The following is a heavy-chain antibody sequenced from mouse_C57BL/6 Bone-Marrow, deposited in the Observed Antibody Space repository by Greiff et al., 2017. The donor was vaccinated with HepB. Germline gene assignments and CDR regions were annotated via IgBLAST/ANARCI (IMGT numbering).Heavy chain of an antibody. CDR3: TILYYYGSSPFDY. J-gene: IGHJ2*01. D-gene: IGHD1-1*01. CDR1: GYTFTSYW. V-gene: IGHV1-5*01. CDR2: IYPGNSDT. Sequence: VQLQQSGTVLARPGASVKMSCKTSGYTFTSYWMHWVKQRPGQGLEWIGAIYPGNSDTSYNQKFKGKAKLTAVTSASTAYMELSSLTNEDSAVYCCTILYYYGSSPFDYWGQGTTLTVSS.